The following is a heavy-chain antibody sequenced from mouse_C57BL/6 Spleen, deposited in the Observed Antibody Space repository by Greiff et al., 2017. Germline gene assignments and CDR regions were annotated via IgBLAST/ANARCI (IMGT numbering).Heavy chain of an antibody. CDR3: ARRGDGYYPLYFDG. CDR2: IYPGDGDT. V-gene: IGHV1-80*01. CDR1: GYAFSSYW. Sequence: VQLQQSGAELVKPGASVKISCKASGYAFSSYWMNWVKQRPGKGLEWIGQIYPGDGDTNYNGKFKGKATLTADKSSSTAYMQLSSLTSEDSAVYFCARRGDGYYPLYFDGWGTGTTVTVSS. D-gene: IGHD2-3*01. J-gene: IGHJ1*03.